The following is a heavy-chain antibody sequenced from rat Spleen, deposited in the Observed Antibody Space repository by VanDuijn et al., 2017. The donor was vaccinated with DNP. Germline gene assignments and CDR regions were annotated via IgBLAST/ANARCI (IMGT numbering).Heavy chain of an antibody. CDR3: ARVQLGYYALDA. D-gene: IGHD5-1*01. J-gene: IGHJ4*01. CDR1: GVTFGDFN. V-gene: IGHV5S13*01. Sequence: EVQLVESGGGLVQPGRSLKLSCAAAGVTFGDFNMAWVRQFPERGLEWVASISTGGNNAYYRDSVKGRFTISRDNAKNTQYLQMDSLRSEDTATYYCARVQLGYYALDAWGQGTSVTVSS. CDR2: ISTGGNNA.